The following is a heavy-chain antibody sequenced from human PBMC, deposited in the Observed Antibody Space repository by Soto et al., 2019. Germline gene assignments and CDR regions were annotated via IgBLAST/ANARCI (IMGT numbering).Heavy chain of an antibody. Sequence: NPGGSLRLSCAASGFTFSDYYMTWIRQAPGSGLEWVSYISSSSGTIYYADSVKGRFTISRDNAKNSLYLQMNSLRAEDTAVYYCARELLPGLFDYWGQGTLVTVSS. V-gene: IGHV3-11*04. D-gene: IGHD2-15*01. CDR3: ARELLPGLFDY. CDR1: GFTFSDYY. J-gene: IGHJ4*02. CDR2: ISSSSGTI.